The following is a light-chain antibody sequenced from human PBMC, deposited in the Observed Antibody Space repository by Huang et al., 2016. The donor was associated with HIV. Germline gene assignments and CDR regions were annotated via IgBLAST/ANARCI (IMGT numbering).Light chain of an antibody. V-gene: IGKV1-39*01. CDR3: QQGYSALIT. CDR1: QNINTY. J-gene: IGKJ5*01. Sequence: DILLTQSPSSLSASVGDRVTITCRASQNINTYLNCYQQKQGKAPNLLIHSASTLQTGVPSRFSGSGSGTDFTLTVNSLQPEDSATYYCQQGYSALITFGQGTRL. CDR2: SAS.